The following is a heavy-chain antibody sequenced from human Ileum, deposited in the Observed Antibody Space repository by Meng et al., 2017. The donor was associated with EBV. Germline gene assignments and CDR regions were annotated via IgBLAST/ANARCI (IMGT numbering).Heavy chain of an antibody. CDR1: GYTFTSYA. J-gene: IGHJ4*02. Sequence: QVQLVQSGGEMKKPGATVEVSCKASGYTFTSYAMNWVRQAPGQRLEWMGWINTGNGETKYSQKFQGRVTLTRDTSASTAYMELSSLRSEDTAVYYCASRPGIAVAGFDYWGQGTLVTVSS. CDR3: ASRPGIAVAGFDY. CDR2: INTGNGET. V-gene: IGHV1-3*04. D-gene: IGHD6-19*01.